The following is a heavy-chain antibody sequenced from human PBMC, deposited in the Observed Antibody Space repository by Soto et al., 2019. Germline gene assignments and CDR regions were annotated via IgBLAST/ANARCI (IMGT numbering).Heavy chain of an antibody. CDR1: GFTFSNAW. Sequence: EVQLVESGGGLVKPGGSLRLSCAASGFTFSNAWMSWVRQAPGKGLEWVGRIKSKTDGGTTDYAAPVKGRFTISRDNSKNTLYLQMNSLRAEDTAVYYCARDTNYYDSSGYNDYWGQGTLVTVSS. J-gene: IGHJ4*02. V-gene: IGHV3-15*01. CDR2: IKSKTDGGTT. CDR3: ARDTNYYDSSGYNDY. D-gene: IGHD3-22*01.